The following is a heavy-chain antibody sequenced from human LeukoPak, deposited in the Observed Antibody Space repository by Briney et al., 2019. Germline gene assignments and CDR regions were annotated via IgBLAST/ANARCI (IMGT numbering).Heavy chain of an antibody. CDR2: VNLKSGNT. J-gene: IGHJ4*02. D-gene: IGHD2-15*01. V-gene: IGHV1-8*03. CDR3: ARVDGSPDS. Sequence: GASVKVSCKASGYTFTRYDINWVRQATGQGLEWMGWVNLKSGNTGSAQKFQGGVTITRDTSINTAYMELSSLRPEDTGVYYCARVDGSPDSWGQGTLVTVSS. CDR1: GYTFTRYD.